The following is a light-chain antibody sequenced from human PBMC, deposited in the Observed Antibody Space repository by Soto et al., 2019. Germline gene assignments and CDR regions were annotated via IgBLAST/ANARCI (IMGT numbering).Light chain of an antibody. Sequence: EIVLTQSPGTLSLSPGERATLSCRASQSVSSTFLAWYQQKPGRAPRLLFYGTSSRATGIPDRFSGSGSGTDFTLTISRLEPEDFAVYYCQQYGSSPTFGGGTKVEIK. V-gene: IGKV3-20*01. CDR3: QQYGSSPT. CDR2: GTS. CDR1: QSVSSTF. J-gene: IGKJ4*01.